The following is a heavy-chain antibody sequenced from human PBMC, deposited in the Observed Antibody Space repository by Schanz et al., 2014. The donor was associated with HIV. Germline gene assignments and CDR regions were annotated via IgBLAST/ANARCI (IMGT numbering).Heavy chain of an antibody. CDR2: LYSGGNT. V-gene: IGHV3-53*01. Sequence: EVQLVESGGGLIRPGGSLRLSCAGSGFRVSDFYMTWVRQAPGKGLEWVSVLYSGGNTSYADSVEGRFTISRDNGENTVSLQMNDLRVEDSALYYCARVDYDVGGRPFFDSWGQGTLVTVSS. J-gene: IGHJ4*02. CDR3: ARVDYDVGGRPFFDS. CDR1: GFRVSDFY. D-gene: IGHD3-22*01.